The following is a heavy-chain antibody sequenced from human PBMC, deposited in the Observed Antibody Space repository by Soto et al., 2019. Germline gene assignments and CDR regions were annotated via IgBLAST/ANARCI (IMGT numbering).Heavy chain of an antibody. D-gene: IGHD4-17*01. CDR1: GFTFSSYG. V-gene: IGHV3-30*18. Sequence: VQLVESGGGVVQPGRSLRLSCAASGFTFSSYGMHWVRQAPGKGLEWVAVISYDGSNKYYADSVKGRFTISRDNSKNTLYLQMNSLRAEDTAVYYCAKIIGDPAAFYYYYGMDVWGQGTTVTVSS. J-gene: IGHJ6*02. CDR3: AKIIGDPAAFYYYYGMDV. CDR2: ISYDGSNK.